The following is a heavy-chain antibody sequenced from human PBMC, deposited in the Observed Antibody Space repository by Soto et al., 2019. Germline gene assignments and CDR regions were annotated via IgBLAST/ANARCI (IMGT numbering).Heavy chain of an antibody. CDR1: GGTFSSYA. Sequence: ASVKVSCKASGGTFSSYAISWVRQAPGQGLEWMGGIIPIFGTANYAQKFQGRVTITADESTSTAYMELSSLRSEDTAVYYCARDLVGGSYSGDYWGQGTLVTVSS. D-gene: IGHD1-26*01. J-gene: IGHJ4*02. V-gene: IGHV1-69*13. CDR3: ARDLVGGSYSGDY. CDR2: IIPIFGTA.